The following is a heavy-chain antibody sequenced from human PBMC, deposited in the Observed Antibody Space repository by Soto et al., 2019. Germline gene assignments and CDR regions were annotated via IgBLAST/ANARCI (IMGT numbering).Heavy chain of an antibody. J-gene: IGHJ4*02. Sequence: EVQLLESGGGLVQPGGSLRLSCAASGFTFSNYAMSWVRQAPGKGLEWVSTINWSGDSTYYADSVKGRFTISRDNSRNTLYLQMHSLRAEDTAVYSCAKKYHYGSGTYLFYFDYWGQGTLVTVSS. CDR3: AKKYHYGSGTYLFYFDY. D-gene: IGHD3-10*01. CDR2: INWSGDST. CDR1: GFTFSNYA. V-gene: IGHV3-23*01.